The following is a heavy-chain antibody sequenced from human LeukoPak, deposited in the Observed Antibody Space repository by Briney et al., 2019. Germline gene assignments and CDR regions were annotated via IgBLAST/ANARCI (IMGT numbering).Heavy chain of an antibody. V-gene: IGHV3-53*01. CDR1: NFTVSGNY. Sequence: GGSLRLSCAASNFTVSGNYMTWVRQTPGMGLECVSVMYTEDVTYYADSVKGRFTISRDNSKNTLYLQMNSLRTEDTAVYYCAGGRGGWYAFESWGQGTLVTVPS. CDR3: AGGRGGWYAFES. CDR2: MYTEDVT. J-gene: IGHJ4*02. D-gene: IGHD6-19*01.